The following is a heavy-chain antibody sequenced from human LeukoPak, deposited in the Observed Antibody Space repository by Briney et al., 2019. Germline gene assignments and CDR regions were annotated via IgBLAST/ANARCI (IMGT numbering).Heavy chain of an antibody. CDR1: GYSFTISG. CDR2: ISAYNGNT. J-gene: IGHJ6*03. D-gene: IGHD1-26*01. V-gene: IGHV1-18*01. CDR3: ARNGGSYLNKLYYYYYMDV. Sequence: GASVKVSCKTSGYSFTISGITWVRQAPGQGLEWMGWISAYNGNTKYAQKFQGRVTMTTDTSTTTGYMDLRSLRSDDTAVYYCARNGGSYLNKLYYYYYMDVWGKGTTVTVSS.